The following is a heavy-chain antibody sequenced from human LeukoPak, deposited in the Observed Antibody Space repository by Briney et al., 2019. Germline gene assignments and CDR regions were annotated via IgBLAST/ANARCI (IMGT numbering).Heavy chain of an antibody. CDR2: ISYDGSNK. D-gene: IGHD3-22*01. CDR1: EFTFSSYA. CDR3: ARIVKDITMLVVVPGDFDY. J-gene: IGHJ4*02. Sequence: GGSLRLSCAASEFTFSSYAMHWVRQAPGKGLEWVAVISYDGSNKYYADSVKGRFTISRDNSKNTLYLQMNSLRAEDTAVYYCARIVKDITMLVVVPGDFDYWGQGTLVTVSS. V-gene: IGHV3-30*04.